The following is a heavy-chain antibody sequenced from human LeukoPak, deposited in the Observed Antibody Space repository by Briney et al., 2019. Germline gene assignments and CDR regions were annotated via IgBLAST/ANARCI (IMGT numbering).Heavy chain of an antibody. D-gene: IGHD6-13*01. Sequence: SETLSLTCTVPGGSISSGGYYWSWIRQHPGKGLEWIGYIYYSGSTYYNPSLKSRVTISVDTSKNQFSLKLSSVTAADTAVYYCARDESSSELWAFDIWGQGTMVTVSS. CDR1: GGSISSGGYY. V-gene: IGHV4-31*03. CDR3: ARDESSSELWAFDI. CDR2: IYYSGST. J-gene: IGHJ3*02.